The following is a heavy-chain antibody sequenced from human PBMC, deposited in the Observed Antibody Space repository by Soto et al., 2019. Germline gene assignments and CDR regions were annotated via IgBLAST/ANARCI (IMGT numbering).Heavy chain of an antibody. CDR2: IDSDGSST. CDR1: GFTFGSYW. Sequence: GGSLRLSCAASGFTFGSYWMNWGRQAPGKGLVWVSRIDSDGSSTTYADSVKGRFTTSRDNAKNTLYLQMSSLRVEDTAVYYCARGRPYGMDVWGQGTTVTVSS. CDR3: ARGRPYGMDV. J-gene: IGHJ6*02. V-gene: IGHV3-74*01.